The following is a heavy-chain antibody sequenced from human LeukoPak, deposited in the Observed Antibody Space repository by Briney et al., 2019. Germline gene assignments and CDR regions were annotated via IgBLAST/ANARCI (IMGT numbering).Heavy chain of an antibody. CDR1: GGTFSSYA. CDR3: ARDPPTSYYDFWSGYYSDAFDI. D-gene: IGHD3-3*01. Sequence: SSVKVSCKASGGTFSSYAISWVRQAPGQGLEWMGRIITIFGIANYAQKFQGRVTITADKSTSTAYMELSSLRSEDTAVYYCARDPPTSYYDFWSGYYSDAFDIWGQGTMVTVSS. CDR2: IITIFGIA. J-gene: IGHJ3*02. V-gene: IGHV1-69*04.